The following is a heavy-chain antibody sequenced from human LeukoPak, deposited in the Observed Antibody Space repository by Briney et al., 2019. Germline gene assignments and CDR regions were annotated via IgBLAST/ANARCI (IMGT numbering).Heavy chain of an antibody. V-gene: IGHV4-34*01. D-gene: IGHD1-14*01. CDR2: INHSGST. J-gene: IGHJ4*02. Sequence: SETLSLTCAVYGGSFSGYYWSWIRQPPGKGLEWIGEINHSGSTNYNPSLKSRVTISVDTSKNQFSLKLSFVTAADTAVYYCARGLRIISFWGQGTLVTVSS. CDR1: GGSFSGYY. CDR3: ARGLRIISF.